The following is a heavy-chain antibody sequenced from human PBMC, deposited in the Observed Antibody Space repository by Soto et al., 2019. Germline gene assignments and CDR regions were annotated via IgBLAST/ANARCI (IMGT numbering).Heavy chain of an antibody. V-gene: IGHV4-31*03. CDR3: ARGGIAAAAPPDY. Sequence: PSETLSLTCTVSGGYISSGGYYWSWIRQHPGKGLEWIGYIYYSGSTYYNPSLKSRVTISVDTSKNQFSLKLSSVTAADTAVYYCARGGIAAAAPPDYWGQGTLVTVSS. D-gene: IGHD6-13*01. CDR2: IYYSGST. J-gene: IGHJ4*02. CDR1: GGYISSGGYY.